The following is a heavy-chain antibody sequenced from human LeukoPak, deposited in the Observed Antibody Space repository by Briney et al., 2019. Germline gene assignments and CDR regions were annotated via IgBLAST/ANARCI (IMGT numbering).Heavy chain of an antibody. D-gene: IGHD6-25*01. CDR3: ARGTSYSSATGWFDP. J-gene: IGHJ5*02. V-gene: IGHV4-34*01. CDR1: GGSFSGYY. Sequence: PSETLSLTCAVYGGSFSGYYWSWLRQPPGKGLEWIGEINHSGSTNYNPSLKSRVTISVGTSKNQFSLKLSSVTAADTAVYYCARGTSYSSATGWFDPWGQGTLVTVSS. CDR2: INHSGST.